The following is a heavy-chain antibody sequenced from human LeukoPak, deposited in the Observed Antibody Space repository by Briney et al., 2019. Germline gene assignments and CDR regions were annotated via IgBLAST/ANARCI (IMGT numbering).Heavy chain of an antibody. CDR2: INHSGST. V-gene: IGHV4-34*01. CDR3: ASSSYYYGMDV. Sequence: SETLSLICAVYGGSFSGYYWSWIRQPPGKGLEWIGEINHSGSTNYNPSLKSRVTISVDTSKNQFSLKLSSVTAADTAVYYCASSSYYYGMDVWGQGTTVTVSS. J-gene: IGHJ6*02. CDR1: GGSFSGYY. D-gene: IGHD6-6*01.